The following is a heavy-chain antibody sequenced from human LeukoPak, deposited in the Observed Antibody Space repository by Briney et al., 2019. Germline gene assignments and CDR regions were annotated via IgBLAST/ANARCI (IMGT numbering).Heavy chain of an antibody. V-gene: IGHV3-9*01. D-gene: IGHD1-26*01. Sequence: GGSLRLSCAASGFTFDDYAMHWVRQAPGKGLEWVSGISWNSGSIGYADSVKGRFTISRDNAKNSLYLQMNSLRAEDTALYYCAKDMGVGATTTGYFDYWGQGTLVTVSS. J-gene: IGHJ4*02. CDR2: ISWNSGSI. CDR1: GFTFDDYA. CDR3: AKDMGVGATTTGYFDY.